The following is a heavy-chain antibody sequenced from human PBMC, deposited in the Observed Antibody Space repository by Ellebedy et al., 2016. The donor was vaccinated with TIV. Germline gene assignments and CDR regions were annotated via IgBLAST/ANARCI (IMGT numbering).Heavy chain of an antibody. V-gene: IGHV3-7*01. CDR1: GFTFSSYW. J-gene: IGHJ4*02. D-gene: IGHD2-21*02. CDR2: IKQDGSEK. CDR3: ARGRGPYCGGDCYSGVGDY. Sequence: GGSLRLXXAASGFTFSSYWMSWVRQAPGKGLEWVANIKQDGSEKYYVDSVKGRFTISRDNAKNSLYLQMNSLRAGDTAVYYCARGRGPYCGGDCYSGVGDYWGQGTLVTVSS.